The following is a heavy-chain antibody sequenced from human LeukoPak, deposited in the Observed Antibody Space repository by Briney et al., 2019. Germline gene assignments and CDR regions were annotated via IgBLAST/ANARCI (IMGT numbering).Heavy chain of an antibody. D-gene: IGHD1-1*01. V-gene: IGHV7-4-1*02. Sequence: GASVKVSCKASGYTFTSYAMNWVRQAPGQGLEWMGWINTNTGNPTYAQGFTGRFVFSLDTSVSTAYLQISSLKAEDTAVYYCARHLRNGVAQYPLGYWGQGTLVTVSS. J-gene: IGHJ4*02. CDR1: GYTFTSYA. CDR3: ARHLRNGVAQYPLGY. CDR2: INTNTGNP.